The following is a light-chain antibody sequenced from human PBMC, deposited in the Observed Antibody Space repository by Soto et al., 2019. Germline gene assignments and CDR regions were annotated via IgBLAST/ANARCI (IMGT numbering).Light chain of an antibody. J-gene: IGKJ1*01. Sequence: EIVMTQSPATLSVSPGQRATLSCMASQRISNNLAWYHQRPGQAPRLLIYGASTRATGIPARFSGSGSGTEFTLTISSLQSEDFAVYYCQQYNNWWTFGQGTRVEIK. V-gene: IGKV3-15*01. CDR2: GAS. CDR1: QRISNN. CDR3: QQYNNWWT.